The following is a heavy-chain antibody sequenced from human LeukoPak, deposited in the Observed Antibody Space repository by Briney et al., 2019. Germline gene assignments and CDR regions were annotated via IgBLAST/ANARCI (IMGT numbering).Heavy chain of an antibody. CDR3: AREGASVTNFDH. CDR1: GSSFSGYY. V-gene: IGHV4-34*01. D-gene: IGHD1-26*01. CDR2: INHSGST. J-gene: IGHJ4*02. Sequence: SETLSLTCAVYGSSFSGYYWSWIRQPPGKGLEWIREINHSGSTNYNPSLKSRVTISVDTSKNQFSLNLSSVTAADTAVYYCAREGASVTNFDHWGQGTLVTVSS.